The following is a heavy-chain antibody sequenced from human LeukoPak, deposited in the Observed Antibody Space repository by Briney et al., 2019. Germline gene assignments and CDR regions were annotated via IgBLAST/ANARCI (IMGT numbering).Heavy chain of an antibody. CDR2: FSRNGHDT. CDR1: GFTFGSSP. J-gene: IGHJ4*02. Sequence: GGSLRLSCAASGFTFGSSPMSWVRQAPGKGPEWVTTFSRNGHDTYYADSVKGRFAIFRDNSKNILYLQMNSLSAEDTAVYYCAKGSLGSWYFFDSWGREPWSPSPQ. D-gene: IGHD6-13*01. CDR3: AKGSLGSWYFFDS. V-gene: IGHV3-23*01.